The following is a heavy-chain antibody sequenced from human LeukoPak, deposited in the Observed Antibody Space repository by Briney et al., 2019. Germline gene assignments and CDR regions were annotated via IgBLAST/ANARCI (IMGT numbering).Heavy chain of an antibody. CDR1: GFTFSSYA. Sequence: AGGSLRLSCAASGFTFSSYAMSWVRQAPGKGLEWASDISGGGATTFYADSVKGRFTISRDNSKNTLYLQLSSLRAEDTAVYYCAKSTGYSTTGRDFDSWGRGTLVTVSS. CDR3: AKSTGYSTTGRDFDS. V-gene: IGHV3-23*01. J-gene: IGHJ4*02. D-gene: IGHD6-13*01. CDR2: ISGGGATT.